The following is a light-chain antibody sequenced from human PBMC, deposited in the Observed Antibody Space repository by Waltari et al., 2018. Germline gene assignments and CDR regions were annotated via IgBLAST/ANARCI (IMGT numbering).Light chain of an antibody. J-gene: IGKJ4*01. CDR3: QQYNHWPPLT. V-gene: IGKV3-15*01. CDR1: QSISSN. CDR2: AAS. Sequence: EIVMTQSPATLSVSPGERATLSCRASQSISSNLAWYQQKPGQAPRLLIYAASTRATGVPDRFSGSGSGTEVTLTISSLQSEDVAAYYCQQYNHWPPLTCGGGTKVEIK.